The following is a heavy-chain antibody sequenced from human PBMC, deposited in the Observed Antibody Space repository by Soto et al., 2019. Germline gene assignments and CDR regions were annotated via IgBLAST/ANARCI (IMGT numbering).Heavy chain of an antibody. CDR3: AKDNGNYGSGSFSH. Sequence: GRSLRLSCAASGFTFGSFAMSWVRQAPGKGLEWVSLISGTGDSSEYANSLKGRFTISRDYSKTTVFLQMNSLRAEDTAVYFCAKDNGNYGSGSFSHWRQGTLVTVSS. CDR1: GFTFGSFA. J-gene: IGHJ4*02. CDR2: ISGTGDSS. D-gene: IGHD3-10*01. V-gene: IGHV3-23*01.